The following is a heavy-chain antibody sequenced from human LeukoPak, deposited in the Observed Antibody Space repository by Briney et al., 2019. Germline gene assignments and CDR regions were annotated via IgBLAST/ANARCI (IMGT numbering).Heavy chain of an antibody. CDR1: GFTFSSYW. D-gene: IGHD5-18*01. Sequence: GGSLRLSCAASGFTFSSYWMHWVCQAPGKRLVWVSRINSDGSSTSYADSVKGRFTISRDNAKNTLYVQMNSLRAEDTAVYYCARVREYSSPVWAFDIWGQGTMVTVSS. J-gene: IGHJ3*02. CDR2: INSDGSST. CDR3: ARVREYSSPVWAFDI. V-gene: IGHV3-74*01.